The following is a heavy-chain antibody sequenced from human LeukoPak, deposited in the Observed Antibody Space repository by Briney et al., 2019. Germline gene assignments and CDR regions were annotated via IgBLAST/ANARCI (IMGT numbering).Heavy chain of an antibody. V-gene: IGHV1-2*02. CDR3: ATQIICRGGTCYSSYHYYAMDV. D-gene: IGHD2-15*01. CDR1: GYTFTGYY. Sequence: ASVKVSCKASGYTFTGYYIHWVRQAPGQGLERMGWINPNSGGTNSAQKFQGRVTMTRDTSISTAYMELSRLRSDDTAVYYCATQIICRGGTCYSSYHYYAMDVWGQGTTVTVSS. J-gene: IGHJ6*02. CDR2: INPNSGGT.